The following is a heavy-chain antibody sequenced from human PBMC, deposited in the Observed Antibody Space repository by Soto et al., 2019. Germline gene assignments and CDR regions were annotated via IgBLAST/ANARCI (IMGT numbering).Heavy chain of an antibody. V-gene: IGHV4-59*01. Sequence: SETLSLTCTVSGGSISSYYWSWIRQPPGKGLEWIGYIYYSGSTTYNPSRKSRVTISVDTSKNQFSLKLSSVTAADTAVYYCARSYYGDFDYWGQGTLVTVSS. CDR3: ARSYYGDFDY. D-gene: IGHD3-10*01. CDR1: GGSISSYY. CDR2: IYYSGST. J-gene: IGHJ4*02.